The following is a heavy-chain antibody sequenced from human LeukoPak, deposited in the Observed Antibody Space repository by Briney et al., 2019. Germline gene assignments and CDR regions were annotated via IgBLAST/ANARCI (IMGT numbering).Heavy chain of an antibody. J-gene: IGHJ5*02. D-gene: IGHD6-19*01. V-gene: IGHV3-30*18. CDR3: AKLSAVAGMGFDP. CDR1: GFTFSSYG. CDR2: TSYDGSNK. Sequence: GRSLRLSCAASGFTFSSYGMHWVRQAPGKGLEWVAVTSYDGSNKYYADSVKGRFTISRDNSKNTLYLQMNSLRAEDTAVYYCAKLSAVAGMGFDPWGQGTLVTVSS.